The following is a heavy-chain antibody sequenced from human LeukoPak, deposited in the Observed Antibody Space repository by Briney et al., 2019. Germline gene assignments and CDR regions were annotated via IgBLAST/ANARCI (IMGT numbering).Heavy chain of an antibody. V-gene: IGHV4-34*01. D-gene: IGHD3-3*01. CDR2: INHSGST. CDR3: ARGSQYYDFWSGYHTPFFDY. Sequence: ASEALSLTCAVYGGSFSGYYWSWLRQPPGKGLEWIGEINHSGSTNYNPSLKSRVTISVDTSKNQFSLKLSSVTAADTAVYYCARGSQYYDFWSGYHTPFFDYWGQGTLVTVSS. J-gene: IGHJ4*02. CDR1: GGSFSGYY.